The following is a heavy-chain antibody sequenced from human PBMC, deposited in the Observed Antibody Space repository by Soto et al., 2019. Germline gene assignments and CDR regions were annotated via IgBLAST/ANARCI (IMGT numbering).Heavy chain of an antibody. CDR3: ASTQSGGGSFDFWSGYYTGIGYYYYMDV. J-gene: IGHJ6*03. CDR1: GFTFSSYW. Sequence: GGSLRLSCAASGFTFSSYWMHWVRQAPGKGLVWVSRINSDGSSTSYADSVKGRFTISRDNAKNTLYLQMNSLRAEDTAVYYCASTQSGGGSFDFWSGYYTGIGYYYYMDVWGKGTTVTVSS. D-gene: IGHD3-3*01. CDR2: INSDGSST. V-gene: IGHV3-74*01.